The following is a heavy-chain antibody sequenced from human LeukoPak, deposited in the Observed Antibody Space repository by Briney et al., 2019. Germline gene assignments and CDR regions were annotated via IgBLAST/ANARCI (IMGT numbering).Heavy chain of an antibody. J-gene: IGHJ6*04. D-gene: IGHD3-10*01. V-gene: IGHV4-30-4*01. CDR1: GGSISSGDYY. CDR3: ARDRWFGELSHYGMDV. Sequence: SETLSLTCTVSGGSISSGDYYWSWIRQPPGKGLEWIGYIYYSGSNYYNPSHKSRVTISVDTSKNQFSLKLSSVTAADTAVYYCARDRWFGELSHYGMDVWGKGTTGTVSS. CDR2: IYYSGSN.